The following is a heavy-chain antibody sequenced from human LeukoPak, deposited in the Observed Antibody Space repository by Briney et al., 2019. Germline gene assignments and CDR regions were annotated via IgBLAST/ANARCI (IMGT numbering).Heavy chain of an antibody. Sequence: GGSLRLSCAASGFTFSSYWMSWVRQAPGKGLEWVSSISSSSSYIYYADSVKGRFTISRDNAKNSLYLQMNSLRAEDTAVYYCARPGTKYSSVYYFDYWGQGTLVTVSS. CDR1: GFTFSSYW. CDR2: ISSSSSYI. V-gene: IGHV3-21*01. D-gene: IGHD6-19*01. CDR3: ARPGTKYSSVYYFDY. J-gene: IGHJ4*02.